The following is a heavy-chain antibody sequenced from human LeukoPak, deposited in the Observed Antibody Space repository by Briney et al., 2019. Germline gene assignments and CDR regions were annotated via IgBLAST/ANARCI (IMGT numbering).Heavy chain of an antibody. CDR2: IDTSDSDT. CDR1: GYSFTSYW. Sequence: GESLKISCKASGYSFTSYWIGWVRQMPGKGLEWMGIIDTSDSDTRYTPSFQGQVTISADKSLSTAYLQWNSLKGSDTAMYYCARQTAMGRSGDYWGQGTLVTVSS. D-gene: IGHD5-18*01. CDR3: ARQTAMGRSGDY. J-gene: IGHJ4*02. V-gene: IGHV5-51*01.